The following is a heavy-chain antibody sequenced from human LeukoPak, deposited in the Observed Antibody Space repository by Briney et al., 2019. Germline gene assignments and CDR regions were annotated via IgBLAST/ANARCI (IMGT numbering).Heavy chain of an antibody. D-gene: IGHD5-12*01. CDR2: IRYDGSNK. CDR3: AKGGGYEAQYYYYYLDV. CDR1: GFTFSSYG. V-gene: IGHV3-30*02. Sequence: GGSLRLSCAASGFTFSSYGMHWVRQAPGKGLEWVAFIRYDGSNKYYADSVKGRFTISRDNSKNTLYLQMKSLRAEDTAVYYCAKGGGYEAQYYYYYLDVWGKGTSVTISS. J-gene: IGHJ6*03.